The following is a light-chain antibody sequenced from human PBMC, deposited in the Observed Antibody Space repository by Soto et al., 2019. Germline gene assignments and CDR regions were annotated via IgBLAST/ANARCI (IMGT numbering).Light chain of an antibody. V-gene: IGKV1-5*03. CDR2: KAF. CDR3: QQYNTYAWT. Sequence: DIQMTQSTSTLSASVGDRVTITCRASQSISGWLAWYQQKPGKAPKLLIYKAFSLESGVPSRFSGSGSGTEFTLTISSLQPDDFATYYCQQYNTYAWTFGQGTKVEIK. CDR1: QSISGW. J-gene: IGKJ1*01.